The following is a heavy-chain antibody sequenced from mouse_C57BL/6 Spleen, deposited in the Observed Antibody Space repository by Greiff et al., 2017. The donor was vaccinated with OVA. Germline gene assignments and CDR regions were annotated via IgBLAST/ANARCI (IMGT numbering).Heavy chain of an antibody. J-gene: IGHJ4*01. V-gene: IGHV2-2*01. CDR1: GFSLTSYG. D-gene: IGHD2-4*01. CDR3: ARPYDYEYAMNY. Sequence: VQLQQSGPGLVQPSQSLSITCTVSGFSLTSYGVHWVRQSPGKGLEWLGVIWSGGSTDYNAAFISRLSISKDNSKCQVFFKMNSLQTDHTARYDCARPYDYEYAMNYWGQGTSVTVSA. CDR2: IWSGGST.